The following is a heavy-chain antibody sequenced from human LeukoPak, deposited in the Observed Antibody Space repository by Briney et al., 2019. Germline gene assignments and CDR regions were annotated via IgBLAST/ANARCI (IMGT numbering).Heavy chain of an antibody. CDR2: ISSSSSYI. CDR3: AKDSSGWYQYYFDY. J-gene: IGHJ4*02. CDR1: GFTFSSYG. V-gene: IGHV3-21*04. Sequence: GGSLRLSCAASGFTFSSYGMNWVRQAPGKGLEWVSSISSSSSYIYYADSVKGRFTISRDNAKNSLYLQMNSLRAEDTAVYYCAKDSSGWYQYYFDYWGQGTLVTVSS. D-gene: IGHD6-19*01.